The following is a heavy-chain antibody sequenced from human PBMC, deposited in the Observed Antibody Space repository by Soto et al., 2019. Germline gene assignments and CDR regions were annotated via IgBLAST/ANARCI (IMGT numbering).Heavy chain of an antibody. J-gene: IGHJ4*02. Sequence: ASVKVSCKASGYTFSSYGINWVRQATGQGLEWMGWMNPNSGNTGYAQKFQGGVTMTEDTSTDTAYMELSSLRSEDTAVYYCATVRGYDSPFDYWGQGTLVTVSS. V-gene: IGHV1-8*02. CDR2: MNPNSGNT. CDR3: ATVRGYDSPFDY. CDR1: GYTFSSYG. D-gene: IGHD3-22*01.